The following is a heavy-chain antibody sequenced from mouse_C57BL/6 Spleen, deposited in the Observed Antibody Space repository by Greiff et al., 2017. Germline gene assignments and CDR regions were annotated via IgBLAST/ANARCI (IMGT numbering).Heavy chain of an antibody. D-gene: IGHD1-1*01. J-gene: IGHJ1*03. Sequence: EVNVVESGGGLVQPKGSLKLSCAASGFSFNTYAMNWVRQAPGKGLEWVARIRSKSNNYATYYADSVKDRFTISRDDSESMLYLQMNNLKTEDTAMYNCTGLSYGSSPNWYFDVWGTGTTVTVSS. CDR2: IRSKSNNYAT. V-gene: IGHV10-1*01. CDR1: GFSFNTYA. CDR3: TGLSYGSSPNWYFDV.